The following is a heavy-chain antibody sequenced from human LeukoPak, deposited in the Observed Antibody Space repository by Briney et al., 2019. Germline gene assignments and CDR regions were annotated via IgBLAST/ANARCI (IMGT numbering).Heavy chain of an antibody. CDR2: IKQDGSEK. J-gene: IGHJ6*04. CDR3: ARDFLAFTSIYGMDV. CDR1: GFTFSNYT. Sequence: PGGSLRLSCAASGFTFSNYTLNWVRQAPGKGLEWVANIKQDGSEKYYVDSVKGRFTISRDNAKNSLYLQMNSLRAEDTAVYYCARDFLAFTSIYGMDVWGKGTTVTVSS. V-gene: IGHV3-7*03.